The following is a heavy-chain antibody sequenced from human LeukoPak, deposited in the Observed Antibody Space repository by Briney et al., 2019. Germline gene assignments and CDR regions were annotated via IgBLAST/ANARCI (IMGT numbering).Heavy chain of an antibody. CDR3: ARWMTTVITPDY. V-gene: IGHV1-2*02. CDR2: INPNSGGT. Sequence: ASVNVSCKASGYTFNGYYLHWVRPAPGQGLEWMGWINPNSGGTNYAQKFQGRVTMTRDTSISTAYMELSRLRSDDTAVYYCARWMTTVITPDYWGQGTLVTVSS. D-gene: IGHD4-11*01. CDR1: GYTFNGYY. J-gene: IGHJ4*02.